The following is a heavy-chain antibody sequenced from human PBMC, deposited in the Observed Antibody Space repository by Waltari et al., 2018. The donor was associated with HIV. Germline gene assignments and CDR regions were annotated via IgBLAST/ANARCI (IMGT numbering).Heavy chain of an antibody. Sequence: QVQLVESGGGVVQPGRSLRLSCAASGFTFSSYAMHWVRQAPGKGLEWVAVISYDGSNKYYADSVKGRFTISRDNSKNTLYLQMNSLRAEDTAVYYCARVGEETDYWGQGTLVTVSS. CDR3: ARVGEETDY. J-gene: IGHJ4*02. CDR1: GFTFSSYA. V-gene: IGHV3-30*04. D-gene: IGHD3-16*01. CDR2: ISYDGSNK.